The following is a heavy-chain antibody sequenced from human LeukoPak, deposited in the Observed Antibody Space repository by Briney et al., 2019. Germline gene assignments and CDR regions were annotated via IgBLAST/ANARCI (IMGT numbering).Heavy chain of an antibody. J-gene: IGHJ4*02. Sequence: AAVKVSCKASGYTFTSYGISWVRQAPGKGLEWMGWISAYNGNTNYAQKLQGRVTMTTDTSTSTAYMELRSLRSDDTAVYYCARTAEWELLGPYYFDYWGQGTLVTVSS. V-gene: IGHV1-18*01. D-gene: IGHD1-26*01. CDR3: ARTAEWELLGPYYFDY. CDR2: ISAYNGNT. CDR1: GYTFTSYG.